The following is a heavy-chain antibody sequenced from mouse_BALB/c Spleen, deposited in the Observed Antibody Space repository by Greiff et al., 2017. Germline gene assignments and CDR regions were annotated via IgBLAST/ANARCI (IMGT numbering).Heavy chain of an antibody. J-gene: IGHJ3*01. CDR3: ARYDYDPAWFAY. D-gene: IGHD2-4*01. Sequence: EVKLMESGPGLVKPSQSLSLTCSVTGYSITSGYYWHWIRQFPGNKLEWMGYIHYSGSTNYNPSLKSRISITRDTSKNQFFLQLNSVTTEDTATYYCARYDYDPAWFAYWGQGTLVTVSA. CDR2: IHYSGST. V-gene: IGHV3-1*02. CDR1: GYSITSGYY.